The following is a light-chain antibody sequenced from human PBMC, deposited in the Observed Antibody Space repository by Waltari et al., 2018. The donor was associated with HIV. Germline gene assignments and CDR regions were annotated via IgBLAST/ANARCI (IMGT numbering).Light chain of an antibody. Sequence: DIQMTQSPSSLSASVGDRVTITCRASQNISNYLNWYQEKLGKAPKLLIYITSNLQSGVPSRFSGSGSGTDFTLTITSLQPEDFARYYCQQTYSTPFTFGPGTKLDIK. J-gene: IGKJ3*01. CDR3: QQTYSTPFT. CDR2: ITS. V-gene: IGKV1-39*01. CDR1: QNISNY.